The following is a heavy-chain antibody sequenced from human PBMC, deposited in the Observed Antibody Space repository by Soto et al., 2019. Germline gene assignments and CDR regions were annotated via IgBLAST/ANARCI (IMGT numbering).Heavy chain of an antibody. J-gene: IGHJ6*02. CDR1: GGTFNSYA. CDR2: IIPIFGTA. Sequence: QVQLVQSGAEVKKPGSSVKVSCKASGGTFNSYAISWVRQAPGQGLEWMGGIIPIFGTANYAQNFQGRVAITEDESTSADYMQLRSLRSADTAVYYCALWRFRDGNESKNNSGMDVWGQGTKVTVSS. V-gene: IGHV1-69*01. D-gene: IGHD1-1*01. CDR3: ALWRFRDGNESKNNSGMDV.